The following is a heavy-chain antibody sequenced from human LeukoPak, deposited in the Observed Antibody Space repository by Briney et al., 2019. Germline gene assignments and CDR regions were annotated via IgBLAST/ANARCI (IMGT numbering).Heavy chain of an antibody. CDR2: MNPNSGNT. J-gene: IGHJ4*02. D-gene: IGHD3-10*01. CDR3: ARGAGPNFSLIRGVMGREIDY. Sequence: ASVKVSCKASGYTFTSYGINWVRQATGQGLEWMGWMNPNSGNTGYAQEFQGRVTMTRSTSISTAYMELSSLRSEDTAVYYCARGAGPNFSLIRGVMGREIDYWGQGTLVTVSS. V-gene: IGHV1-8*01. CDR1: GYTFTSYG.